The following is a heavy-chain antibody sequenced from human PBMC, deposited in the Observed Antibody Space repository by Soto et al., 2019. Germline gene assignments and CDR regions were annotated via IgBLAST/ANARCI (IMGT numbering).Heavy chain of an antibody. D-gene: IGHD3-3*01. CDR2: IKQDGSEK. V-gene: IGHV3-7*01. J-gene: IGHJ4*02. CDR1: GFTFSSYW. CDR3: ARDRGFDFGVNFDE. Sequence: GGSLRLSCAASGFTFSSYWMSWVRQAPGKGLEWVANIKQDGSEKYYVDSVKGRFTISRDNAKNSLYLQMNSLRAEDTAVYYCARDRGFDFGVNFDEWGQGTLVTVSS.